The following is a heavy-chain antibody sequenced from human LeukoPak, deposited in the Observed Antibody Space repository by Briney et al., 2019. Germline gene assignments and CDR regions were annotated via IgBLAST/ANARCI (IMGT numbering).Heavy chain of an antibody. J-gene: IGHJ5*02. Sequence: PGRSLRLSCAASGFTFSSYALHWVRQAPGKGLEWVAVISSDGSKKFYGDSLKGRFTISRDNSKNTLYVEMNSLRVEDTAVYYCARRAYDSSGYYGYNWFDPWGQGTLVTVSS. CDR2: ISSDGSKK. CDR3: ARRAYDSSGYYGYNWFDP. D-gene: IGHD3-22*01. CDR1: GFTFSSYA. V-gene: IGHV3-30*04.